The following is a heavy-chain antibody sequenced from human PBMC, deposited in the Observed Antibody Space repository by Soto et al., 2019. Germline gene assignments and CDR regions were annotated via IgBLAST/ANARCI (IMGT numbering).Heavy chain of an antibody. Sequence: QVQLQESGPGLVKPSETLSLTCAVSGGSIGSSPYYWAWIRQPPGKGLEWIGSIYYTGGTYYNPSLRSRVTISVDTSKNQFSLRLMSVTAADTGIYYCARPAFRDYGDYGVWGQGTTVTVSS. CDR1: GGSIGSSPYY. CDR3: ARPAFRDYGDYGV. J-gene: IGHJ6*02. V-gene: IGHV4-39*01. CDR2: IYYTGGT. D-gene: IGHD4-17*01.